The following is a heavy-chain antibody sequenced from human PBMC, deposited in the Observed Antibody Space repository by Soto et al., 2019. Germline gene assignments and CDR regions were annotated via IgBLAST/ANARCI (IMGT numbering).Heavy chain of an antibody. CDR3: AKDATSVNGVWDPFDM. CDR1: GFTFSDYA. CDR2: VGGSDDDK. J-gene: IGHJ3*02. Sequence: EVQLLESGGGVVQPGGSLRLSCAASGFTFSDYAMSWVRQTPGKGLQWVSGVGGSDDDKHYADSVRGPFIVSRDNSKNTLYLQMNSLRADDTAIYYCAKDATSVNGVWDPFDMWGQGTEVTVSS. V-gene: IGHV3-23*01. D-gene: IGHD2-8*01.